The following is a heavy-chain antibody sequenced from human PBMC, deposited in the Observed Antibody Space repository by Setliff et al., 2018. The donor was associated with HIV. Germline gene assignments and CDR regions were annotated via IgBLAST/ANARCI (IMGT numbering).Heavy chain of an antibody. CDR2: INHSGRA. J-gene: IGHJ6*03. CDR1: GGSFSDNY. V-gene: IGHV4-34*01. Sequence: SETLSLTCAVYGGSFSDNYWSWIRQSPGKGLEWIGEINHSGRAKYSPSLRSRVSISVDTSKNQFSLKLSSVTAADTAVYYCARHRFAVEMATITVDYYYYYMDVWGKGTTVTVSS. D-gene: IGHD5-12*01. CDR3: ARHRFAVEMATITVDYYYYYMDV.